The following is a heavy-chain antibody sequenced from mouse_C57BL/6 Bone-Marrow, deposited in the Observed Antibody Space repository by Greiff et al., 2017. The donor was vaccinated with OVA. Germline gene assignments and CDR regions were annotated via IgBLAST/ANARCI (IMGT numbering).Heavy chain of an antibody. Sequence: VQLKQPGAELARPGASVKLSCKASGYTFTSYGISWVKQRTGQGLEWIGEIYPSSGNTYYNEKFKGKATLTADKSSSTAYMELRSLTSEDSAVYFCARWVLAWFAYWGQGTLVTVSA. CDR3: ARWVLAWFAY. V-gene: IGHV1-81*01. CDR1: GYTFTSYG. J-gene: IGHJ3*01. CDR2: IYPSSGNT.